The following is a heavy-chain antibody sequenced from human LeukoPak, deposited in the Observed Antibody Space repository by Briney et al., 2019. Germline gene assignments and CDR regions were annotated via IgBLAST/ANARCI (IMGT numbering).Heavy chain of an antibody. D-gene: IGHD4-23*01. Sequence: GASVKVSCKASGGTFSSYAIGWVRQAPGQGLEWMGRIIPILGIANYAQKFQGRVTITADKSTSTAYMELSSLRSEDTAVYYCARDRANGNGLGYWGQGTLVTVSS. CDR2: IIPILGIA. CDR1: GGTFSSYA. CDR3: ARDRANGNGLGY. J-gene: IGHJ4*02. V-gene: IGHV1-69*04.